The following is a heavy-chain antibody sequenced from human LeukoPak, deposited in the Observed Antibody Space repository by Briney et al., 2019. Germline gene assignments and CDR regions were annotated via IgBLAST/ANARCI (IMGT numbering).Heavy chain of an antibody. CDR2: RFYRGDT. CDR3: AKEPTGDKSFDS. CDR1: GASISRTTYY. J-gene: IGHJ4*02. Sequence: SETLSLTCTVSGASISRTTYYWGWFRQPPGKGLEWIGTRFYRGDTYYNPSLKSRVTISIDMSENQVSLKLSFVTAADTALCYCAKEPTGDKSFDSWGQGTLVTVSS. V-gene: IGHV4-39*07. D-gene: IGHD7-27*01.